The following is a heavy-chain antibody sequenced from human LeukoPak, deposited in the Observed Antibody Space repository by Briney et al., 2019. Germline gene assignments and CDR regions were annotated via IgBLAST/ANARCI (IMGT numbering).Heavy chain of an antibody. CDR1: VFTVSSNY. D-gene: IGHD3-22*01. CDR2: IYRGGST. V-gene: IGHV3-53*01. Sequence: GWSLTLSCPASVFTVSSNYMSWVRQAPPKGLEWVSVIYRGGSTYHADSVKGRFTISRDNSKNTLYLQMNSLRAEGTAVYYCARDHPRGSGSYWGQGTLVTVSS. J-gene: IGHJ4*02. CDR3: ARDHPRGSGSY.